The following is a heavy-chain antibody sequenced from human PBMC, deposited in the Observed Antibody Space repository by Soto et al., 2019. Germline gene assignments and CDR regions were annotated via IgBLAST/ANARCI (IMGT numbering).Heavy chain of an antibody. CDR1: GGSFSGYY. D-gene: IGHD6-13*01. CDR3: AREGAAAAHLDY. CDR2: INHSGST. Sequence: SETLSLTCAVYGGSFSGYYWSWIRQPPGKGLGWIGEINHSGSTNYNPSLKSRVTISVDTSKNQFSLKLSSVTAADTAVYYCAREGAAAAHLDYWGQGTLVTVSS. V-gene: IGHV4-34*01. J-gene: IGHJ4*02.